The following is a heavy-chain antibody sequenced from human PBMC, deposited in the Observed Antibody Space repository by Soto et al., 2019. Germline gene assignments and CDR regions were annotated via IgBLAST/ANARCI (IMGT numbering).Heavy chain of an antibody. Sequence: SETLSLTCTVSGGSISSGGYSWSWIRQPPGKGLEWIGYIYHSGSTYYNPSLKSRVTMSVDTSKNQFSLKLTSVTAVDTAGYYYASSDNRDLHDYSGQRSFDL. CDR2: IYHSGST. CDR1: GGSISSGGYS. D-gene: IGHD5-12*01. V-gene: IGHV4-30-2*01. CDR3: ASSDNRDLHDYSGQRSFDL. J-gene: IGHJ2*01.